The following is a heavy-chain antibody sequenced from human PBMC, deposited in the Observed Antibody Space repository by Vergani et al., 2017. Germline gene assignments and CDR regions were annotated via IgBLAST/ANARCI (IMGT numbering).Heavy chain of an antibody. CDR2: IYYSGST. D-gene: IGHD3-10*01. V-gene: IGHV4-39*07. CDR3: AREITMDRPYYYYYGMDV. J-gene: IGHJ6*02. Sequence: QVQLQESGPGLVKPSETLSLTCTVSGGSISSYYWGWIRQPPGKGLEWIGSIYYSGSTYYNPSLKSRVTISVDTSKNQFSLKLSSVTAADTAVYYCAREITMDRPYYYYYGMDVWGQGTTVTVSS. CDR1: GGSISSYY.